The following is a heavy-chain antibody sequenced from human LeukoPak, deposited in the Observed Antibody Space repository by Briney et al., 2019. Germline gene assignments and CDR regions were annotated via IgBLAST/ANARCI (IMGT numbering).Heavy chain of an antibody. J-gene: IGHJ5*02. CDR1: GFTIISDT. Sequence: GGSLRLSCAASGFTIISDTMNWVRQAPGKGLEWVSSLRSGSPYMYYADSVKGRFTISTDNPKNSLFRQMNSLRGEDTGIYYWERGRRDVTRVLVPAAINNWFDPWGQGTLVTVSS. CDR2: LRSGSPYM. CDR3: ERGRRDVTRVLVPAAINNWFDP. D-gene: IGHD2-2*02. V-gene: IGHV3-21*01.